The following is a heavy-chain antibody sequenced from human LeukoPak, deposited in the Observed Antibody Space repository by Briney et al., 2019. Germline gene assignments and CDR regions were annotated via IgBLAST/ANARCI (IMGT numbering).Heavy chain of an antibody. V-gene: IGHV4-34*01. J-gene: IGHJ4*02. CDR3: ASRKLGNDY. CDR2: INHSGST. D-gene: IGHD7-27*01. CDR1: GGSFSGYY. Sequence: SETLSLTCAVYGGSFSGYYWSWIRQPPGKGLEWIGEINHSGSTNYNPSLKSRVTISVDTSKNHFSLKLISVTAADTAVYYCASRKLGNDYWGQGTLVTVSS.